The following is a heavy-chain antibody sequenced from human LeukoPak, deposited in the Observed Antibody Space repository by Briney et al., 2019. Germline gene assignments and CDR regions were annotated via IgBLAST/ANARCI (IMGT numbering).Heavy chain of an antibody. D-gene: IGHD4-17*01. J-gene: IGHJ5*02. CDR1: GGSFSGYY. CDR2: INHSGST. CDR3: ARGFVSHDYGDFGWFDP. Sequence: SETLSLNCAVYGGSFSGYYWSWLRQPPGQGLEWIGEINHSGSTNYNTSLKSRVTISVATSKTQFSLKLSSVTAAATAVYYCARGFVSHDYGDFGWFDPWGQGTLVTVSS. V-gene: IGHV4-34*01.